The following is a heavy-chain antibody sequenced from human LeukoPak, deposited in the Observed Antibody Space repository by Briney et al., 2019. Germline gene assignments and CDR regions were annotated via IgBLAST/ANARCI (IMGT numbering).Heavy chain of an antibody. V-gene: IGHV4-61*05. CDR3: ARAYCSSTSCYFPNYAFDI. D-gene: IGHD2-2*01. Sequence: SETLSLTCSVSGGSINSRTYYWGWIRQPPGKGLEGIGYIYYSGSTNYNPSLKSRVTISVDTSKNQFSLKLSSVTAADTAVYYCARAYCSSTSCYFPNYAFDIWGQGTMVTVSS. J-gene: IGHJ3*02. CDR1: GGSINSRTYY. CDR2: IYYSGST.